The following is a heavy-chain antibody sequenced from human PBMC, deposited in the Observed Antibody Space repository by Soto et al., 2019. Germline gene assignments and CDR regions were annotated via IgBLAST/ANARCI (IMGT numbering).Heavy chain of an antibody. J-gene: IGHJ4*02. CDR2: FDPEDGEA. D-gene: IGHD3-10*01. Sequence: GASVQVSCKVSGYTLTELSMHWVRQDPGKGLEWMGSFDPEDGEAIYAQKFQGRVTMTEDTSTDTAYMELSSLRSEDTAVYYCATGDYYGSGSYYYFDYWGQGTLVTVSS. CDR3: ATGDYYGSGSYYYFDY. V-gene: IGHV1-24*01. CDR1: GYTLTELS.